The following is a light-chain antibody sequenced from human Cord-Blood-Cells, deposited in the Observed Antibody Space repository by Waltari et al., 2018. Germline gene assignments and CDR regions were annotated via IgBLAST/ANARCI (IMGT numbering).Light chain of an antibody. Sequence: GERATLSCRASQSVSSYLAWYQQKPGQAPRLLIYDASNRATGIPARFSGSGSGTDFTLTISSLEPEDFAVYYCQQRSNWPPFTFGPGTKVDIK. J-gene: IGKJ3*01. CDR3: QQRSNWPPFT. CDR1: QSVSSY. V-gene: IGKV3-11*01. CDR2: DAS.